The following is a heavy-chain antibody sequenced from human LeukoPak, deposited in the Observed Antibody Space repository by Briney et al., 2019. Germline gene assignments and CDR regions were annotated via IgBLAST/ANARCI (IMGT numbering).Heavy chain of an antibody. CDR1: GFTFRNYG. D-gene: IGHD2-2*03. V-gene: IGHV3-48*01. CDR2: ISGAGGNV. CDR3: AIWMGNNADFTGPIDY. J-gene: IGHJ4*02. Sequence: GGSLRLSCAASGFTFRNYGLSWVRQAPGKGLEWVSYISGAGGNVNYADSVKGRFIISRDNGKNSLYLQMSSLRAEDTAVYYCAIWMGNNADFTGPIDYWGQGTLVTVSS.